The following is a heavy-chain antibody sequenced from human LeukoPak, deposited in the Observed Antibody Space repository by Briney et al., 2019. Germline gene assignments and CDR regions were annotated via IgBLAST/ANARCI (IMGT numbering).Heavy chain of an antibody. CDR1: GFTFSSYW. Sequence: GGSLRLSCAASGFTFSSYWMSWVRQAPGKGLEWVANIKQDGSEKHYVDSVKGRFTISRDNAKNSLYLQMNSLRAEDTAVHYCARVKGSSWSDYYFDYWGQGTLVTVSS. D-gene: IGHD6-13*01. CDR3: ARVKGSSWSDYYFDY. J-gene: IGHJ4*02. V-gene: IGHV3-7*01. CDR2: IKQDGSEK.